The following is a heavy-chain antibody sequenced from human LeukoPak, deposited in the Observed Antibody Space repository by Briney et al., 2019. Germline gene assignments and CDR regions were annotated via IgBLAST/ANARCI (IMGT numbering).Heavy chain of an antibody. CDR1: GGSISSYY. CDR2: IYYSGST. D-gene: IGHD3-22*01. CDR3: AREGDSSGYYSYWYFDL. V-gene: IGHV4-59*01. J-gene: IGHJ2*01. Sequence: SETLSLTCTVSGGSISSYYWSWIRQPPGKGLEWIGYIYYSGSTNYNPSLKSRVTISVDTSKNQFSLKLSSVTAADTAVYYCAREGDSSGYYSYWYFDLWGRGTLVTVSS.